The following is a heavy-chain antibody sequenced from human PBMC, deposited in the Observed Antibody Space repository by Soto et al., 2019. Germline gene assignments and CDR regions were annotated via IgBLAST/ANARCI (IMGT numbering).Heavy chain of an antibody. Sequence: QVQLVQSGAEMKKPGSSVKVSCQSSGGTFHTSAMNWVRQAPGQGPEWMGDISPMFGAANYAPKFQGRVTITADEATGTSYMQLSSLTSEDTALYGCAREAQVHTPALVYWGQGTLVTVSS. CDR3: AREAQVHTPALVY. CDR1: GGTFHTSA. CDR2: ISPMFGAA. J-gene: IGHJ4*02. V-gene: IGHV1-69*19. D-gene: IGHD3-10*01.